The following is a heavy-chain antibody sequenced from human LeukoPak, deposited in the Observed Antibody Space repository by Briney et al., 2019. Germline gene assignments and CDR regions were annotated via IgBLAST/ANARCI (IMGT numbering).Heavy chain of an antibody. Sequence: GGSLRLSCAASGFTFSSTSMSWVRQAPGKGLEWVAVTVGGGDGTYYADSVKGRFTISRDNSKNTLYLQMNSLRAEDTAVYYCARGPTYYYDSSGYPPWDWGQGTMVTVSS. D-gene: IGHD3-22*01. CDR2: TVGGGDGT. CDR1: GFTFSSTS. CDR3: ARGPTYYYDSSGYPPWD. V-gene: IGHV3-23*01. J-gene: IGHJ3*01.